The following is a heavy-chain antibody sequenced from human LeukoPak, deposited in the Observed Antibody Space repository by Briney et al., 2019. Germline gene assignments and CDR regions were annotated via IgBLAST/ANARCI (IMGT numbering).Heavy chain of an antibody. J-gene: IGHJ3*02. CDR3: ARAVTYYYGSGSLADAFDI. D-gene: IGHD3-10*01. CDR2: IYYSGST. CDR1: GGSISSSSYY. Sequence: SETLSLTCTVSGGSISSSSYYWGWIRQPPGKGLEWIGSIYYSGSTYYNPSLKSRVTVSIDTSNNQFSLKLSSVTAADTAVYYCARAVTYYYGSGSLADAFDIWGQGTMVTVSS. V-gene: IGHV4-39*07.